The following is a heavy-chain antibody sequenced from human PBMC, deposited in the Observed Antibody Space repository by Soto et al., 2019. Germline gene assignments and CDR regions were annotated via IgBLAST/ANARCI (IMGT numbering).Heavy chain of an antibody. J-gene: IGHJ4*02. CDR3: ARVRTTVTTVFDY. CDR1: GGSFRGYY. CDR2: INHSGST. Sequence: LSLTCALYGGSFRGYYWSWIRQPPGKGLEWIGEINHSGSTNYNPSLKSRVTISVDTSKNQFSLKLSSVTAADTAVYYCARVRTTVTTVFDYWGQGTLVTVSS. D-gene: IGHD4-17*01. V-gene: IGHV4-34*01.